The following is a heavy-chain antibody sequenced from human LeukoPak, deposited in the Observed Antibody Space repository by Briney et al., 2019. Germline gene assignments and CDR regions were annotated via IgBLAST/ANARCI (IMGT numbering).Heavy chain of an antibody. CDR2: IYYSGST. D-gene: IGHD4-23*01. J-gene: IGHJ5*02. V-gene: IGHV4-59*08. Sequence: SETLSLTCTVSGGSISSYYWSWIRQPPGKGLEWIGYIYYSGSTNYNPSLKSRVTISVDTSKNQFSLKLSSVTAADTAVYYCARRNYGGNSRWFDHWGQGTLVTVSS. CDR3: ARRNYGGNSRWFDH. CDR1: GGSISSYY.